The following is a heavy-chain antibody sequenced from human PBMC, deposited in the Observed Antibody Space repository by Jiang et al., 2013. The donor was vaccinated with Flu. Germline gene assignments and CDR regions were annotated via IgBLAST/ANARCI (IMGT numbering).Heavy chain of an antibody. CDR1: GYTFTSYA. Sequence: SELKKPGASVKVSCKASGYTFTSYAMNWVRQAPGQGLEWMGWINTNTGNPTYAQGFTGRFVFSLDTSVSTAYLQICSLKAEDTAVYYCARNIVGATFLWFDPWGQGTLVTVSS. D-gene: IGHD1-26*01. CDR3: ARNIVGATFLWFDP. CDR2: INTNTGNP. J-gene: IGHJ5*02. V-gene: IGHV7-4-1*01.